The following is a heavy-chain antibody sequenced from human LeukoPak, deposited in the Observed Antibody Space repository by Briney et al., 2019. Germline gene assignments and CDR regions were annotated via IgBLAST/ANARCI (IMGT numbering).Heavy chain of an antibody. CDR2: ISKDGSNQ. Sequence: GGSLRLSCAASGFTFSSYGMHWVRQAPGKGLEWVAVISKDGSNQYYADSVKGRFTISRDNSKNTLYLQMSSLRGDDTALYYCARDHPTVTDAFDIWGQGTMVTVFS. CDR3: ARDHPTVTDAFDI. CDR1: GFTFSSYG. V-gene: IGHV3-30*03. D-gene: IGHD4-17*01. J-gene: IGHJ3*02.